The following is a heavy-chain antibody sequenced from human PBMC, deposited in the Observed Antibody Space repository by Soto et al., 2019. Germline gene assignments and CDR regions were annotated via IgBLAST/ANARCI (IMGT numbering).Heavy chain of an antibody. CDR3: AKDSYDILTGQKRYFDS. V-gene: IGHV3-43*01. Sequence: GSLRLSFAASGFTFNAYTIHCFRQSPLKCIEWVSLISWDGGITYYGDSVKGRFTVSRDNSDNSLYLQMTSLRSDDTAFYYCAKDSYDILTGQKRYFDSWGQGTLVTVSS. J-gene: IGHJ4*02. D-gene: IGHD3-9*01. CDR2: ISWDGGIT. CDR1: GFTFNAYT.